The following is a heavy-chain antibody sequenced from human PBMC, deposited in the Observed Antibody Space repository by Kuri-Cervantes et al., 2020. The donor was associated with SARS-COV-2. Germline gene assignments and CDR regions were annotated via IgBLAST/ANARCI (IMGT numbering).Heavy chain of an antibody. V-gene: IGHV3-30*10. CDR1: GFTFSSYA. CDR2: ISSDGNNL. J-gene: IGHJ6*02. Sequence: GGSLRLSCAASGFTFSSYAMSWVRQAPGKGLQWLAIISSDGNNLHYIDSVKGRFSLSRDNSMNTVFLQMDSLRMEDTGVYFCARVDRPVIGGRDYGLDVWGQGTAVTVSS. CDR3: ARVDRPVIGGRDYGLDV. D-gene: IGHD2/OR15-2a*01.